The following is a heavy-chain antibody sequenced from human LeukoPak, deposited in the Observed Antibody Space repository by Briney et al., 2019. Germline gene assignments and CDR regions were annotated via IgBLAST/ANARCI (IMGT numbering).Heavy chain of an antibody. V-gene: IGHV4-59*01. Sequence: SETLSLTCTVSGGSISSYYWSWIRQPPGKGLEWIGYIYYSGSTNYSPSLKSRVTISVDTSKNQFSLKLSSVTAADTAVYYCASSADTAMVSGVGYWGQGTLVTVSS. J-gene: IGHJ4*02. CDR2: IYYSGST. D-gene: IGHD5-18*01. CDR3: ASSADTAMVSGVGY. CDR1: GGSISSYY.